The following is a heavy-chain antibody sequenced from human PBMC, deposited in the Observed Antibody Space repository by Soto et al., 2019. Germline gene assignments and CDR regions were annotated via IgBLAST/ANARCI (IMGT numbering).Heavy chain of an antibody. Sequence: GGSLRLSCAASGFTFSSYAMSWVRQAPGKGLEWVSAISGSGGSTYYAESVKGRFTISRDNSKNTLYLQMNSLRAEDTAVYYCAKANYCSGGSCKGYNWFDPWGQGTLVTVSS. CDR2: ISGSGGST. CDR3: AKANYCSGGSCKGYNWFDP. V-gene: IGHV3-23*01. D-gene: IGHD2-15*01. CDR1: GFTFSSYA. J-gene: IGHJ5*02.